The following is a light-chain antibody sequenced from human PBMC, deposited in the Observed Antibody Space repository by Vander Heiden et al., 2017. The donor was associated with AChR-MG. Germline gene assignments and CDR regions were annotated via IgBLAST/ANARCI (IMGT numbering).Light chain of an antibody. CDR2: KAS. J-gene: IGKJ1*01. V-gene: IGKV1-5*03. Sequence: DIQMTQSPSTLSASIGDRVTITCRASQSISSWLAWYQQKPGKAPKLLIYKASNLESGGPSRFSGSGSGTEFTLTISSLQPDDFATYYCQQYNSYSWTFGLGTKVDIK. CDR3: QQYNSYSWT. CDR1: QSISSW.